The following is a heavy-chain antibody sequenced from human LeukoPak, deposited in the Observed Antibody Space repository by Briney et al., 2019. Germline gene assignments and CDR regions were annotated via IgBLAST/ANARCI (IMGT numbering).Heavy chain of an antibody. CDR3: ARRGANSGSYSHFDL. D-gene: IGHD1-26*01. CDR2: IYYSGGT. Sequence: SETLSLTCTVSGGSISNYFWNWIRQPPGKGLEWIGSIYYSGGTNYNPSLKSRVTISLDTSKNKFSLKLRSVTAADTAVYYCARRGANSGSYSHFDLWGRGTLVTVSS. V-gene: IGHV4-59*01. J-gene: IGHJ2*01. CDR1: GGSISNYF.